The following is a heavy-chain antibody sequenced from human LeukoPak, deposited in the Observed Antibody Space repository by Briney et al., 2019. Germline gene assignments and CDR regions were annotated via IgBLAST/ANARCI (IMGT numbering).Heavy chain of an antibody. Sequence: GGSLRLSCAASGFTVSSNYMSRVRQAPGKGLEWVSVIYSGGSTYYADSVKGRFTISRDNSKNTLYLQMNSLRAEDTAVYYCARGPYGSGSYYFDYWGQGTLVTVSS. CDR1: GFTVSSNY. V-gene: IGHV3-53*01. CDR2: IYSGGST. J-gene: IGHJ4*02. D-gene: IGHD3-10*01. CDR3: ARGPYGSGSYYFDY.